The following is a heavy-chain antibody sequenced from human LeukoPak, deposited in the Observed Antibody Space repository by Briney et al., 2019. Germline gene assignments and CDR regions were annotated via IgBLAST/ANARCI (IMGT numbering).Heavy chain of an antibody. J-gene: IGHJ6*02. CDR3: ARDRLTTYEDYYYGMDV. D-gene: IGHD4-17*01. V-gene: IGHV3-21*01. CDR1: GFTFSSYS. CDR2: ISSSSSYI. Sequence: GGSLRLSCAASGFTFSSYSMNWVRQAPGKGLEWVSSISSSSSYIYYADSVKGRFTISRDNAKNSLYLQMNSLRAEDTAVYYCARDRLTTYEDYYYGMDVWGQGTTVTVSS.